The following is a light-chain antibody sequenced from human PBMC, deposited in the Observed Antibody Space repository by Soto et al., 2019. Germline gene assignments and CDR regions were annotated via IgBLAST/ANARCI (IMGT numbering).Light chain of an antibody. V-gene: IGKV1-39*01. CDR3: QQSFSTPQT. J-gene: IGKJ1*01. Sequence: DIQMTQSPSSLSASVGDRVTIICRASQTITNSLNWYQHKPGKAPKLLIYAASSLQSGVPSRFSGSGSGTDFTLTISSLQPEDFATYYCQQSFSTPQTFGQGTKVEVK. CDR1: QTITNS. CDR2: AAS.